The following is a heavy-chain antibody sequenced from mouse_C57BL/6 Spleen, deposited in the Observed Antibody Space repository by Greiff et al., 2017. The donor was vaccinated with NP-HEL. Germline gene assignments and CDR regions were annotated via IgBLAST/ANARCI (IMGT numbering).Heavy chain of an antibody. CDR3: ARSPDGYYKDFDY. J-gene: IGHJ2*01. D-gene: IGHD2-3*01. Sequence: VQRVESGAELARPGASVKMSCKASGYTFTSYTMHWVKQRPGQGLEWIGYINPSSGYTKYNQKFKDKATLTADKSSSTAYMQLSSLTSEDSAVYYCARSPDGYYKDFDYWGQGTTLTVSS. CDR2: INPSSGYT. V-gene: IGHV1-4*01. CDR1: GYTFTSYT.